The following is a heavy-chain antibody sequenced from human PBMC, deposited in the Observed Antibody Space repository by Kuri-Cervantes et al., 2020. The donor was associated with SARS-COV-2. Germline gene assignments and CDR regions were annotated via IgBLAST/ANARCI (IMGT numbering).Heavy chain of an antibody. J-gene: IGHJ4*02. CDR2: IYSGGST. CDR3: AIEAAVSYDY. V-gene: IGHV3-53*01. CDR1: GSTVSSNY. Sequence: SLNISCAASGSTVSSNYRSWVRQAPGKGLEWVSVIYSGGSTYYADSVLGRFTISRDNSKNTLYLQMNSLRAEDTAVYYCAIEAAVSYDYWGQGPLVTVSS. D-gene: IGHD6-13*01.